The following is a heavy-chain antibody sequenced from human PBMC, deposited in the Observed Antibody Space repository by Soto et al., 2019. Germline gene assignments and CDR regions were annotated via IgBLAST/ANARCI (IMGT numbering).Heavy chain of an antibody. CDR2: MSPNSGNT. CDR3: ARGPYYDTSVYYALGY. Sequence: ASVKVSCKASGYTFTSYDINWVRQATGQGLEWMGWMSPNSGNTGYAQKFQGRVTMTRNTSISTAYMELSSLRSEDTAVYYCARGPYYDTSVYYALGYWGQGTLVTVSS. D-gene: IGHD3-22*01. J-gene: IGHJ4*02. V-gene: IGHV1-8*01. CDR1: GYTFTSYD.